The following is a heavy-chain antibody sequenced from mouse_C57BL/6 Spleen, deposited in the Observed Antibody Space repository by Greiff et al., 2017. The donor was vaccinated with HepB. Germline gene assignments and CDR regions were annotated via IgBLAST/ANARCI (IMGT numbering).Heavy chain of an antibody. D-gene: IGHD2-3*01. CDR3: TRWVTRGYFDY. V-gene: IGHV1-15*01. Sequence: VQLQQSGAELVRPGASVTLSCKASGYTFTDYEMHWVKQTPVHGLEWIGAIDPETGGTAYNQKFKGKAILTADKSSSTAYMELRSLTSEDSAVYYCTRWVTRGYFDYWGQGTTLTVSS. J-gene: IGHJ2*01. CDR2: IDPETGGT. CDR1: GYTFTDYE.